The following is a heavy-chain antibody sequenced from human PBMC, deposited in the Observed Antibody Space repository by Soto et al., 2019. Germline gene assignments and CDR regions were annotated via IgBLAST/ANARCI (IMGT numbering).Heavy chain of an antibody. D-gene: IGHD4-4*01. J-gene: IGHJ4*02. V-gene: IGHV3-30*18. CDR1: GFTFSSYG. CDR3: AKGGRYSNYATFDY. Sequence: QVQLVESGGGVVQPGRSLRLSCAASGFTFSSYGMHWVRQAPGKGLEWVAVIAYDGSNKYYADSVKGRFTISRDNYKNTLYLQMNSLRAEDTAVYYCAKGGRYSNYATFDYWGQGTLVTVSS. CDR2: IAYDGSNK.